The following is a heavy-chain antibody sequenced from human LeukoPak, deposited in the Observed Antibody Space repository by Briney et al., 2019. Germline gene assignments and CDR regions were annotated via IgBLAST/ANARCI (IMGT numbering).Heavy chain of an antibody. CDR2: INHSGST. CDR1: GGSFSGYY. CDR3: ATHSSGGSGYDGVNWFDP. Sequence: SETLSLTCAVYGGSFSGYYWSWIRQPPGKGLEWIGEINHSGSTNYNPSLKSRVTISVDTSKNQFSLKLRSVTAADTAVYYCATHSSGGSGYDGVNWFDPWGQGTLVTVSS. D-gene: IGHD2-15*01. V-gene: IGHV4-34*01. J-gene: IGHJ5*02.